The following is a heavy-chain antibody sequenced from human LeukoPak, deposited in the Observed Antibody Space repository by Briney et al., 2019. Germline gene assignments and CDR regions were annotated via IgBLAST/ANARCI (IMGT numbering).Heavy chain of an antibody. Sequence: GSLRLSCAASGFTFSNYWMHWVRQAQGKGLVWVSRINSDGTGTNYADSVKGRFTISRDNAKNTLYLQMNSLRAEDTAVYYCARGEPGYCGYDCYCDYWGQGTLVTVSS. CDR3: ARGEPGYCGYDCYCDY. CDR1: GFTFSNYW. V-gene: IGHV3-74*01. J-gene: IGHJ4*02. D-gene: IGHD2-21*02. CDR2: INSDGTGT.